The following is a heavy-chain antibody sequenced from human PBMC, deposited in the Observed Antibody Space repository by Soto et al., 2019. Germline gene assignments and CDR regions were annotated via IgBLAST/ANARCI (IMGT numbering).Heavy chain of an antibody. J-gene: IGHJ6*02. Sequence: GASVKVSCKASGYTFTGYYMHWVRQAPGQGLEWMGWINPNSGGTNYAQKFQGWVTMTRDTSISTAYMELSRLRSDDTAVYYCARDRDCSSTSCYVSRGESYSSSRGGYHYYRLDVWGQGTTVTVSS. CDR2: INPNSGGT. V-gene: IGHV1-2*04. CDR1: GYTFTGYY. CDR3: ARDRDCSSTSCYVSRGESYSSSRGGYHYYRLDV. D-gene: IGHD2-2*01.